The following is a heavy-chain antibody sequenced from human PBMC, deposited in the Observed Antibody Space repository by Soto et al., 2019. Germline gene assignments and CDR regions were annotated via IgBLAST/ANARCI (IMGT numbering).Heavy chain of an antibody. CDR1: GGSVSSGSHY. CDR3: ARDRWFDP. CDR2: IYYSGST. Sequence: QEQLQESGPGLVKPSETLSLTCTVSGGSVSSGSHYWSWIRQPPGKGLEWIGYIYYSGSTNYNPSLKSRVTISADTSKKQFSLKLSSVTAADTAVYYCARDRWFDPWGQGTLVTVSS. V-gene: IGHV4-61*01. J-gene: IGHJ5*02.